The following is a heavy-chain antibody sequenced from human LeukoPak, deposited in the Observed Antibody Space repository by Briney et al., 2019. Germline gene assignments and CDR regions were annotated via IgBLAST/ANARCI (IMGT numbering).Heavy chain of an antibody. J-gene: IGHJ5*02. CDR1: GGTFSSYA. D-gene: IGHD4-17*01. CDR2: IIPIFGTA. V-gene: IGHV1-69*05. Sequence: GASVKVSCKASGGTFSSYAISWVRQAPGQGLEWMGGIIPIFGTANYAQKFQGRVTITTDESTSTAYMELSSLRSEDTAVYYCARRPYYGDYVGFDPWGQGTPVTVSS. CDR3: ARRPYYGDYVGFDP.